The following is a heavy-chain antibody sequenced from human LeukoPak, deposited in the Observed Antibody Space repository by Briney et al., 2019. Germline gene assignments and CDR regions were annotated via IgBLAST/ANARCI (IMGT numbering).Heavy chain of an antibody. V-gene: IGHV4-34*01. CDR1: GESLSGYN. J-gene: IGHJ4*02. CDR3: VRYGDY. D-gene: IGHD5-18*01. Sequence: NPSETLSLTCAVYGESLSGYNWNWIRQPPAKGLEWIAEISHSGITNYNPSLKSRVTISVDTSKNQFSLKLTSVTAADTAVYYCVRYGDYWGQGTLVTVSS. CDR2: ISHSGIT.